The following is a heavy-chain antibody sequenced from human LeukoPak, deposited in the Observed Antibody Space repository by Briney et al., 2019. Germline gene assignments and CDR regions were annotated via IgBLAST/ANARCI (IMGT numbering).Heavy chain of an antibody. D-gene: IGHD5-18*01. J-gene: IGHJ4*02. Sequence: GGSLRLSCAASGFTFSSYAMHWVRQSLGKGLEWVAVMSYDGFNKYYADSVKGRFTISRDNSKNTLYLQMNSLRAEDTAVYYCAKTKGCSYGYYFDYWGQGTLVTVSS. CDR2: MSYDGFNK. CDR3: AKTKGCSYGYYFDY. V-gene: IGHV3-30*18. CDR1: GFTFSSYA.